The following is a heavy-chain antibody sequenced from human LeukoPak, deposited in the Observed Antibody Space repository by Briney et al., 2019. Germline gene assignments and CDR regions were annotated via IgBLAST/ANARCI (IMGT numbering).Heavy chain of an antibody. V-gene: IGHV3-11*06. CDR3: AREGYYYDSSGYYSFDY. J-gene: IGHJ4*02. Sequence: GGSLRLSCAASGFTFSDYYMSWIRQAPGKGLEWVSYISSSSSYTNYADSVKGRFTISRDNAKNSLYLQMNSRRAEDTAVYYCAREGYYYDSSGYYSFDYWGQGTLVTVSS. CDR2: ISSSSSYT. D-gene: IGHD3-22*01. CDR1: GFTFSDYY.